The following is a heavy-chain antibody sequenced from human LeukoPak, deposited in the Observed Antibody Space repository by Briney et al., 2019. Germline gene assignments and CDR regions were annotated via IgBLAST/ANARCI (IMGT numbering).Heavy chain of an antibody. CDR1: GGSISSSSYY. V-gene: IGHV4-31*03. Sequence: KPSETLSLTCTVSGGSISSSSYYWSWIRQHPGKGLEWIGYIYYSGSTYYNPSLKSRLTISLDTSENQFSLKLSSVTAADTAVYYCARDRRGGAVAVNWYFDLWGRGTLVTVSS. D-gene: IGHD6-19*01. CDR2: IYYSGST. J-gene: IGHJ2*01. CDR3: ARDRRGGAVAVNWYFDL.